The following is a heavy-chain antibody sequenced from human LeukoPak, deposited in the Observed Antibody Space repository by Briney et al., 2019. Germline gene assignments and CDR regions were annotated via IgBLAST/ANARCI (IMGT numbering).Heavy chain of an antibody. CDR1: GGAFSSFT. D-gene: IGHD4-11*01. CDR3: ARNTVRWFDP. V-gene: IGHV1-2*02. J-gene: IGHJ5*02. Sequence: ASVKVSCKASGGAFSSFTISWVRQAPGQGLEWMGWINPNSGGTNYAQKFQGRVTMTRDTSISTAYMELSRLRSDDTAVYYCARNTVRWFDPWGQGTLVTVSS. CDR2: INPNSGGT.